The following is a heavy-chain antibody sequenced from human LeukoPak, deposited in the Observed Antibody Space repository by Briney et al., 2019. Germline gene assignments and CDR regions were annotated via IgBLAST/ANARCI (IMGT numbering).Heavy chain of an antibody. Sequence: GGSLRLSCAASGFTFSSYAMSWVRQAPGKGLEWVSAIGGSGGSTYYADSVKGRFTISRDNSKNTLYLQMNSLRAEDTAVYYCAKVPYYDFWSGPDYWGQGTLVTVSS. D-gene: IGHD3-3*01. J-gene: IGHJ4*02. CDR1: GFTFSSYA. CDR3: AKVPYYDFWSGPDY. CDR2: IGGSGGST. V-gene: IGHV3-23*01.